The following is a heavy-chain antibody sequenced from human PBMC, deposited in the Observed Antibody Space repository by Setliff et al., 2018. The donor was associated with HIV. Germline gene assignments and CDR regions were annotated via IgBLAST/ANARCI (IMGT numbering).Heavy chain of an antibody. J-gene: IGHJ4*02. V-gene: IGHV2-70*04. CDR2: IDWEDDK. D-gene: IGHD3-10*01. CDR1: GFSLTTSGIR. Sequence: SGPTLVNPTQTLTLTCTFSGFSLTTSGIRVTWVRQPPGKALEWLAHIDWEDDKFYSTSLKTRLTISKDTSKNHVVLTMTNMGPLDTATYFCARTYGSASKLDYWGPGTLVTVSS. CDR3: ARTYGSASKLDY.